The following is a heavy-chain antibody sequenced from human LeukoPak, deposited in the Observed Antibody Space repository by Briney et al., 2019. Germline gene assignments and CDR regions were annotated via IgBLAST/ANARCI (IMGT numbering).Heavy chain of an antibody. J-gene: IGHJ6*03. Sequence: SETLSLTCTVSGGSISSYYWSWIRQPAGKGLEWIWRIYTSGSTNYTPSLKSRVTMSVDTSKNQFSLKLSSVTAADTAVYYCARLGRWNYHYYYYYYMDVWGKGTTVTVSS. CDR1: GGSISSYY. CDR2: IYTSGST. V-gene: IGHV4-4*07. CDR3: ARLGRWNYHYYYYYYMDV. D-gene: IGHD1-7*01.